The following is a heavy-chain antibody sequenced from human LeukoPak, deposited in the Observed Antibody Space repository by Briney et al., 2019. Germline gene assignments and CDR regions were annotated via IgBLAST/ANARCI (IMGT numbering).Heavy chain of an antibody. Sequence: GGSLRLSCAASGFTFSSYSMNWIRQAPGKGLEWVSGTNRHGGSTGYAESVMGRFTISRDNAKNSLYLEMNSLRVEDTALYHCARDQGNYYYYGMDVWGRGTTVTVSS. CDR1: GFTFSSYS. CDR2: TNRHGGST. CDR3: ARDQGNYYYYGMDV. J-gene: IGHJ6*02. V-gene: IGHV3-20*01.